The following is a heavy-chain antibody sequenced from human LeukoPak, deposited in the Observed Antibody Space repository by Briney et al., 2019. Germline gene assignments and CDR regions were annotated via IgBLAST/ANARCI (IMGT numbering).Heavy chain of an antibody. CDR1: GVTFRSNN. CDR3: ARGSGSGSWYNFFDY. Sequence: GGSLRLSCATSGVTFRSNNMNWVRQAPGKGLEWVSSISGSGSYIFYGDSVKGRFTISRDTAENSLYLQMNSLRAEDTAIYYCARGSGSGSWYNFFDYWGQGTLVTVSS. D-gene: IGHD6-13*01. CDR2: ISGSGSYI. V-gene: IGHV3-21*01. J-gene: IGHJ4*02.